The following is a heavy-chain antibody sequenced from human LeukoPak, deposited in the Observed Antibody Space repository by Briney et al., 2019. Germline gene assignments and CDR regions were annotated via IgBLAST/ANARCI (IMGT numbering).Heavy chain of an antibody. D-gene: IGHD6-13*01. CDR1: GFTFSSYW. Sequence: PGGSLRLSCAASGFTFSSYWMSWVRQAPGKGLEWVAVISYDGSNKYYADSVKGRFTISRDNSKNTLYLQMNSLRAEDTAVYYCAKSHSIAAAGTYGYWGQGTLVTVSS. J-gene: IGHJ4*02. CDR2: ISYDGSNK. CDR3: AKSHSIAAAGTYGY. V-gene: IGHV3-30*18.